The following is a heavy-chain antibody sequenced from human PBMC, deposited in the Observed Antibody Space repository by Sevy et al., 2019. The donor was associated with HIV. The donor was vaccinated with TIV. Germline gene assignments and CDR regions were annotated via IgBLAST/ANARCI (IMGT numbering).Heavy chain of an antibody. CDR1: GFTFNNYA. Sequence: GGSLRLSCAASGFTFNNYAMSWVRQAPGKGLEGKGLEWVSTISGGGGGTYYADSVRGRFTISRDNSKNTLYLPVNSLRVEGTAVYYCARHYIHDIADGWYFDLWGRGTLVTVSS. V-gene: IGHV3-23*01. D-gene: IGHD6-13*01. J-gene: IGHJ2*01. CDR2: ISGGGGGT. CDR3: ARHYIHDIADGWYFDL.